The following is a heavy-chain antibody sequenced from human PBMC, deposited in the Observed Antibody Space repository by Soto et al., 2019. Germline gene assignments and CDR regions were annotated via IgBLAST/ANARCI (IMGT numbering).Heavy chain of an antibody. CDR1: GFTFTSYA. CDR2: TSYDGSDN. V-gene: IGHV3-30-3*01. Sequence: GQLVESGGGVVQPGRSLRLSCAASGFTFTSYAMHWVRQAPGKGLEWVASTSYDGSDNYYADSVKGRFTISRDSSKNMLYLQMSNLRPEDTAVYYCPRAHAPGRSPHYYGMDVWGLGTTVIVSS. D-gene: IGHD2-15*01. J-gene: IGHJ6*02. CDR3: PRAHAPGRSPHYYGMDV.